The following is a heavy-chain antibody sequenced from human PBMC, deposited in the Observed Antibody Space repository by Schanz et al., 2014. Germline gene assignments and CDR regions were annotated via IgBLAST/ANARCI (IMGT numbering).Heavy chain of an antibody. CDR1: GFTFNSYA. D-gene: IGHD1-1*01. V-gene: IGHV4-59*08. Sequence: QEQLVESGGGLVKPGGSLRLSCAASGFTFNSYAMTWIRQHPGKGLEWIGFISYSGSTYYNPSLKSRVTISLDTSKNQFPLTLTSLTAADTAVYYCARNTTWRLDLWGRGTLVTVSS. CDR3: ARNTTWRLDL. J-gene: IGHJ2*01. CDR2: ISYSGST.